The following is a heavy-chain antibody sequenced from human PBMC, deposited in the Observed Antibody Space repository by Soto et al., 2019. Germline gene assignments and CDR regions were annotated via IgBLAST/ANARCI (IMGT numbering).Heavy chain of an antibody. CDR2: INHSGST. CDR3: ARGHIIPDY. Sequence: PSETLSLTCAVYGGSFSGYYWSWIRQPPGKGLEWIGEINHSGSTNYNPSLKSRVTISVDTSKNQFSLKLSSVTAADTAVYYCARGHIIPDYWGQGTLVTVSS. V-gene: IGHV4-34*01. D-gene: IGHD3-3*01. CDR1: GGSFSGYY. J-gene: IGHJ4*02.